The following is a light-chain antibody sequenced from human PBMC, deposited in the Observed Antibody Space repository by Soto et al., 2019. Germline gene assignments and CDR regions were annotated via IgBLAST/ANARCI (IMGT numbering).Light chain of an antibody. CDR3: CSYAGSSTSLYV. J-gene: IGLJ1*01. CDR1: SSDVGSYNL. CDR2: EGS. V-gene: IGLV2-23*01. Sequence: QSALTQPASVSGSPGQSITISCTGTSSDVGSYNLVSWYQQHPGKAPKLMIYEGSKRPSGVSNRFSGSKSGNTASLTISGLQAEDEADYYCCSYAGSSTSLYVFGTGTKLT.